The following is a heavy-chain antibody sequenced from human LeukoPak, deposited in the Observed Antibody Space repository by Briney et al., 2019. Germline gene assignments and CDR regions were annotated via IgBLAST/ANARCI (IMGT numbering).Heavy chain of an antibody. J-gene: IGHJ4*02. CDR2: ISGSGGST. CDR3: AKDPSYYYGSGSDYFDS. CDR1: GFTFSSCA. V-gene: IGHV3-23*01. D-gene: IGHD3-10*01. Sequence: RGSLRLSCAASGFTFSSCAMSWVRQAPGKGLEWVSAISGSGGSTYYADSVKGRFTISRDNSKNTLYLQMNSLRAEDTAVYYCAKDPSYYYGSGSDYFDSWGQGTLVTVSS.